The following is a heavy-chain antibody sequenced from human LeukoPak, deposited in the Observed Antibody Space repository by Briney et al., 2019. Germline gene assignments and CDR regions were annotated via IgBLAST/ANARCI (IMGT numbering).Heavy chain of an antibody. D-gene: IGHD6-19*01. CDR2: IYYSGST. Sequence: SATLSLTCTVSGGSISSDYWSWIRPPPGKGLEWIGSIYYSGSTYYNPSLKSRVTISVDTSKNQFSLQMSSLTAADTAVYYCASQGIAVAGTILDYWGQGTLVTVSS. CDR1: GGSISSDY. J-gene: IGHJ4*02. V-gene: IGHV4-39*01. CDR3: ASQGIAVAGTILDY.